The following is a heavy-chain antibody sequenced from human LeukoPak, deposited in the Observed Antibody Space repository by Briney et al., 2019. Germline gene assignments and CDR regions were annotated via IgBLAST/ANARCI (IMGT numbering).Heavy chain of an antibody. D-gene: IGHD1-26*01. CDR1: GFIFSSHA. Sequence: GRSLRLSCAASGFIFSSHAMHWVRQAPGKGLQWVAVISFDGSAKNYADSVKGRFTISRANSKSTMYLQMNSLRADDTAVYYCARNPDPSGSYFHHAFDIWGQGTMVTVSS. CDR3: ARNPDPSGSYFHHAFDI. CDR2: ISFDGSAK. V-gene: IGHV3-30*04. J-gene: IGHJ3*02.